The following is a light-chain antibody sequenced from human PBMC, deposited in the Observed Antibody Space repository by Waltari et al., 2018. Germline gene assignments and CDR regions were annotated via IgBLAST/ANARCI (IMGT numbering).Light chain of an antibody. Sequence: DIVMTQSPDSLAVSLGERATINCKSSQRVLYSSNNKDYLAWYQQKPGQSPKLLIYWASTRESGVPDRFRGSGSVTDFTLTISSLQAEDVAVYYCQQYYTTPPTFGPGTKVDIK. J-gene: IGKJ3*01. V-gene: IGKV4-1*01. CDR2: WAS. CDR1: QRVLYSSNNKDY. CDR3: QQYYTTPPT.